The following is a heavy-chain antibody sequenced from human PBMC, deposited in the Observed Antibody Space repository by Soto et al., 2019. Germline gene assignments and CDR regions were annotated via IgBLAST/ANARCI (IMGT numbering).Heavy chain of an antibody. Sequence: GGSLRLSCAASGFTFSSYSMNWVRQAPGKGLEWVSYISSSSSTIYYAYSVKGRFTISRDNAKNSLYLQMNSLRDEDTAVYYCARERKAGSSSWYFDYWGQGTLVTVSS. CDR2: ISSSSSTI. V-gene: IGHV3-48*02. CDR3: ARERKAGSSSWYFDY. CDR1: GFTFSSYS. D-gene: IGHD6-13*01. J-gene: IGHJ4*02.